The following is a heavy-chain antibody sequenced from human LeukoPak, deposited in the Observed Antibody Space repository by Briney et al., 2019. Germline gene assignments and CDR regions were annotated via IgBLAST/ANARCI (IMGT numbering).Heavy chain of an antibody. CDR3: AREHNTCFDY. D-gene: IGHD1/OR15-1a*01. Sequence: SGPTLVNPTQTLTLTCTFSGFSLSSGGVGVGWIRQPPGKAPECLAVVRWNEDKRYSPSMKSRLTITKDTPKNQVVLTMTNLDPVDTATYYCAREHNTCFDYWGQGTLVTVSS. V-gene: IGHV2-5*01. J-gene: IGHJ4*02. CDR1: GFSLSSGGVG. CDR2: VRWNEDK.